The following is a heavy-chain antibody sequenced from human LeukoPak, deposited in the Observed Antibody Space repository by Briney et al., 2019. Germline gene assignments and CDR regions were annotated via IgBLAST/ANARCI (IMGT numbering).Heavy chain of an antibody. CDR3: ARHRYYPWFDP. J-gene: IGHJ5*02. CDR1: GGSFSGYY. CDR2: INHSGST. V-gene: IGHV4-34*01. Sequence: PSETLSLTCAVYGGSFSGYYWSWIRQPPGKGLEWIGEINHSGSTTYNPSLKSRVTISVDTSKNQFSLKLSSVTAADTAVYYCARHRYYPWFDPWGQGTLVTVSS. D-gene: IGHD3-10*01.